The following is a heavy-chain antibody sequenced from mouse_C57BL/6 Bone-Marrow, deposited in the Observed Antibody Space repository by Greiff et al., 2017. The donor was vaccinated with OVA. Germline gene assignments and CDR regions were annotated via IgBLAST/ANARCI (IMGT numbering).Heavy chain of an antibody. CDR1: GYTFTSYW. CDR2: IDPNSGGT. V-gene: IGHV1-72*01. D-gene: IGHD1-1*01. CDR3: ARSGLLRGFAY. J-gene: IGHJ3*01. Sequence: QVQLKQPGAELVKPGASVKLSCKASGYTFTSYWMHWVKQRPGRGLEWIGRIDPNSGGTKYNEKFKSKATLTVDKPSSTAYMQLSSLTSEDSAVYYCARSGLLRGFAYWGQGTLVTVSA.